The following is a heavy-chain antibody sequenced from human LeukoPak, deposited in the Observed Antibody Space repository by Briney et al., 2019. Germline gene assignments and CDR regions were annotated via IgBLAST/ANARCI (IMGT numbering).Heavy chain of an antibody. Sequence: PSETLSLTCTVSGGSISNFYWSWIRQPAGKTLEWIGRIYSSGSTNYNPSLKGRVTMSLDTSKNQFSLKLSSVTAADTAVYFCARETTGAGTARPFDYWGQGTLVTVSS. CDR1: GGSISNFY. CDR2: IYSSGST. J-gene: IGHJ4*02. D-gene: IGHD6-13*01. CDR3: ARETTGAGTARPFDY. V-gene: IGHV4-4*07.